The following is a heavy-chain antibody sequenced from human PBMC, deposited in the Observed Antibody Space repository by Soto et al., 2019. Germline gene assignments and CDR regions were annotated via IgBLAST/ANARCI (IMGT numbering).Heavy chain of an antibody. D-gene: IGHD2-15*01. Sequence: GGSLRLSCAASGFTFSSYAMSWVRQAPGKGLEWVSAISGSGGSTYYADSVKGRFTISRDNSKNTLYLQMNSLRAEDTAVYYCAKDGYKDIVVVVAPYSYWGQGTLVTVSS. CDR3: AKDGYKDIVVVVAPYSY. J-gene: IGHJ4*02. V-gene: IGHV3-23*01. CDR1: GFTFSSYA. CDR2: ISGSGGST.